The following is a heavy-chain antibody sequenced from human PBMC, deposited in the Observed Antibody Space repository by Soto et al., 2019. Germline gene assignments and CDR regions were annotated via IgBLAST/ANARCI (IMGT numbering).Heavy chain of an antibody. CDR2: IYSGGST. D-gene: IGHD2-8*02. J-gene: IGHJ4*02. CDR3: ARKAFYDTGLNY. V-gene: IGHV3-53*01. CDR1: GFTVSSNY. Sequence: GGSLRLSCAASGFTVSSNYMTWVRQAPGKGLEWVSVIYSGGSTYYADSVKGRFTISRDNSKNTLFLEMNSLRVEDTAVYYCARKAFYDTGLNYWGQGTLVTVSS.